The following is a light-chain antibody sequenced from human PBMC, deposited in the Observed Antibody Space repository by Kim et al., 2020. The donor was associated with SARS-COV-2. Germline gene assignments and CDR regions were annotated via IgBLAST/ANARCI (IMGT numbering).Light chain of an antibody. V-gene: IGKV3-20*01. CDR1: QSVSSSY. CDR3: QQYGSSPWT. CDR2: GAS. Sequence: EIVLTQSPGTLSLSPGERATLSCRTSQSVSSSYLAWYHQKPGQAPRLLIYGASSRATDIPDRFSGSGSGTDFTLTISRLEPEDFAVYYCQQYGSSPWTFGQGTKVDIK. J-gene: IGKJ1*01.